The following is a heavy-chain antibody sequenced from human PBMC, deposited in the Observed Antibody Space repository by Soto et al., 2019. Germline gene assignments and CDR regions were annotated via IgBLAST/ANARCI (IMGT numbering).Heavy chain of an antibody. D-gene: IGHD4-4*01. V-gene: IGHV1-69*13. CDR1: GGTFSSYA. CDR3: ASLTTVTSFFDY. J-gene: IGHJ4*02. Sequence: GASVKVSCKASGGTFSSYAISWVRQAPGQGREWMGGIIPIFGTANYAQKFQGRVTITADESTSTAYMELSSLRSEDTAVYYCASLTTVTSFFDYWGQGTLVTVSS. CDR2: IIPIFGTA.